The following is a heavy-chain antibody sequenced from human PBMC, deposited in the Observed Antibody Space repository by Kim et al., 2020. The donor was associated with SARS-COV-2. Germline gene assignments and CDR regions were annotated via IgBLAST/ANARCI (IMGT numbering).Heavy chain of an antibody. J-gene: IGHJ6*02. V-gene: IGHV6-1*01. CDR1: GDSVSSNSAA. D-gene: IGHD3-10*01. CDR2: TYYRSKWYN. Sequence: SQTLSLTCAISGDSVSSNSAAWNWIRQSPSRGLEWLGRTYYRSKWYNDYAVSVKSRITINPDTSKNQFSLQLNSVTPEDTAVYYCARDYYYGSGSIYYYYGMDVWGQGTTVTVSS. CDR3: ARDYYYGSGSIYYYYGMDV.